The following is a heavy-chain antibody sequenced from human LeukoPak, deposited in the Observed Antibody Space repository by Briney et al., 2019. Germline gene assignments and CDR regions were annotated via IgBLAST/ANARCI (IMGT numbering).Heavy chain of an antibody. D-gene: IGHD1-26*01. CDR3: VSASGGRSGRNS. J-gene: IGHJ4*02. Sequence: PGGSLRLSCAASGFSFRTFWMHWLRQVPGKGLVWVSRISADGSSTSYAESVKGRFTISRDNVNNTLYLQMNSLRAEDTAIYYCVSASGGRSGRNSWGQGPLVTVSS. CDR1: GFSFRTFW. CDR2: ISADGSST. V-gene: IGHV3-74*01.